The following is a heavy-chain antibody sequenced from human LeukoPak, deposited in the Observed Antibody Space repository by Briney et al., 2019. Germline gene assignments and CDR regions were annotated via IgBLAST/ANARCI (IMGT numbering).Heavy chain of an antibody. V-gene: IGHV1-2*02. CDR1: GYTFTGYY. J-gene: IGHJ4*02. CDR2: INPNSGGT. CDR3: ARTPLIGSVLIDY. D-gene: IGHD6-25*01. Sequence: GASVKVSCKASGYTFTGYYMHWVRQAPGQGLEWMGWINPNSGGTNYAQKFQGRVTMTRDTSISTAYMELSRLRSDDTAVYYCARTPLIGSVLIDYWGQGTLATVSS.